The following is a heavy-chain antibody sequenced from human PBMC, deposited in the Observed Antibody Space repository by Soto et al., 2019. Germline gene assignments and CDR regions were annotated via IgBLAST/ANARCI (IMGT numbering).Heavy chain of an antibody. V-gene: IGHV5-51*01. Sequence: EVQLVQSGAEVKKPGESLKISCKGSGYRFTSYWIGWVRQMPGKGLEWMGVIYPGDSGTRYSPSFQGQVTISADKSISTAYLQWSSLKASDTAMYYCATSYSYSRTYYYFGMDVWGQGTTVTVSS. CDR3: ATSYSYSRTYYYFGMDV. CDR2: IYPGDSGT. J-gene: IGHJ6*02. D-gene: IGHD1-26*01. CDR1: GYRFTSYW.